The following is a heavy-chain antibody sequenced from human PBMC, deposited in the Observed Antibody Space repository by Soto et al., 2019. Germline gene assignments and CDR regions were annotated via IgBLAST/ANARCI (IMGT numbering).Heavy chain of an antibody. CDR2: VHHSWGS. D-gene: IGHD3-10*01. CDR3: ARHGFGALPGLVDV. V-gene: IGHV4-59*08. Sequence: QVQLQESGPGLVKPSETLSLSCTVSNGSISNYYGSWIRQPPGKGMEWIGYVHHSWGSFYNPSLRIRAPISLASSKGQFSLTLTSVTATDTAVYYCARHGFGALPGLVDVWGQGITVTVSS. J-gene: IGHJ6*02. CDR1: NGSISNYY.